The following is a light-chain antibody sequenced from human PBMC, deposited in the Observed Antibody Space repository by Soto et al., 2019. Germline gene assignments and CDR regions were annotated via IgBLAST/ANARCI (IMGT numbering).Light chain of an antibody. Sequence: QSVLTQPPSVSGAPGQRVTISCTGSSSNIGAGYDVHWYQQLPGTAPKLLIYGNSNRPSGVPDRFSGSKSGTSASRAITGLRAEDEAEYYCQSYVSSLSGWVFGGGTKLTVL. CDR1: SSNIGAGYD. CDR3: QSYVSSLSGWV. V-gene: IGLV1-40*01. CDR2: GNS. J-gene: IGLJ3*02.